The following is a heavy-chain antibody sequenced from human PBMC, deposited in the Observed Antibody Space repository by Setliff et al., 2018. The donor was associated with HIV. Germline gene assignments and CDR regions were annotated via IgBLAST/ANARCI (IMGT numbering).Heavy chain of an antibody. CDR3: RMGHYDGSD. CDR1: GFTFNNYA. CDR2: VSGNGGTT. D-gene: IGHD5-12*01. Sequence: GGSLRLSCAASGFTFNNYALSWVRQAPGKGLEWLSVVSGNGGTTYSADSVKGRFTISRDSSRNMLFLQMNSLRAEDTAVYYCRMGHYDGSDWGQGTLVTVSS. V-gene: IGHV3-23*01. J-gene: IGHJ4*02.